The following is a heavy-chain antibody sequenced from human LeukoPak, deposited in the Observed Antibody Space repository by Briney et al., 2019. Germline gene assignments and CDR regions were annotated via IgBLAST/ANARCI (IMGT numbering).Heavy chain of an antibody. V-gene: IGHV1-69*04. Sequence: SVKVSCKASGGTFSNYALSWVRQAPGQGLEWMGRIISLLGIANYAQKFQGRVTITADKSTNTAYMELSSLRSEDTAVYYCARGQSGYCSSTSCPIYYFDFWGQGILVTVSS. CDR3: ARGQSGYCSSTSCPIYYFDF. D-gene: IGHD2-2*01. CDR1: GGTFSNYA. J-gene: IGHJ4*02. CDR2: IISLLGIA.